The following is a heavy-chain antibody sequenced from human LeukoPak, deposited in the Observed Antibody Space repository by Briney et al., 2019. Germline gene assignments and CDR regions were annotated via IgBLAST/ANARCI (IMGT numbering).Heavy chain of an antibody. CDR1: GFTFSSYW. CDR2: INSDGSST. Sequence: AGSLRLSCIASGFTFSSYWMHWVRQAPGKGLLWVSRINSDGSSTTYAASVKSRFTISIDNAQNTLYLQMISLRAEDTAVYFCARGGSGYFRDGGQGTQVTVSS. V-gene: IGHV3-74*01. J-gene: IGHJ4*02. CDR3: ARGGSGYFRD. D-gene: IGHD3-22*01.